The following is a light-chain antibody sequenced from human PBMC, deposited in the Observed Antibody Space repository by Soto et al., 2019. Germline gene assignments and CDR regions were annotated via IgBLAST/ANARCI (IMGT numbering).Light chain of an antibody. J-gene: IGLJ1*01. CDR2: EVT. CDR3: SSYADSNSYV. V-gene: IGLV2-8*01. CDR1: RSDGGGYNY. Sequence: QSALTQPPSASGSPGQSVTISCTGTRSDGGGYNYVYWYQQHPGKAPKLMIYEVTKRPSGVPDRFSGSKSGNTASLTVSGLQAEDEADYYCSSYADSNSYVFGTGTKVTVL.